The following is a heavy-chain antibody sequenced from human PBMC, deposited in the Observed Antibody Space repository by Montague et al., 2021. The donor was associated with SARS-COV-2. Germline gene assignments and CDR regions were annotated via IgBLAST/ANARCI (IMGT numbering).Heavy chain of an antibody. V-gene: IGHV4-34*01. CDR3: ARRTTVTTRFYYYYGMDV. D-gene: IGHD4-17*01. J-gene: IGHJ6*02. CDR2: INHSGST. CDR1: GGSFSEYY. Sequence: SETLSLTCAVYGGSFSEYYWSWIRQPPGKGLEWIGEINHSGSTNYNPSLKSRVTISVDTSKNQFSLKLNSVTAADTAVYYCARRTTVTTRFYYYYGMDVWGQGTTVIVSS.